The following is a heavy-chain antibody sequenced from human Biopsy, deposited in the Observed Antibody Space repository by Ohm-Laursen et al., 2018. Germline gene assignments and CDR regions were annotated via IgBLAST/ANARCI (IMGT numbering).Heavy chain of an antibody. Sequence: SSLRLSCAASGFGVNTYGMHWVRQGPGKGLEWVSVISSDGTKELYADSVKGRFTISRDNAKNSLYLQMNSLRAEDTAVYYCARAYPPPGRRLVVVAGDFDCWGQGTRVTVSS. CDR2: ISSDGTKE. D-gene: IGHD2-15*01. CDR3: ARAYPPPGRRLVVVAGDFDC. CDR1: GFGVNTYG. V-gene: IGHV3-30*03. J-gene: IGHJ4*02.